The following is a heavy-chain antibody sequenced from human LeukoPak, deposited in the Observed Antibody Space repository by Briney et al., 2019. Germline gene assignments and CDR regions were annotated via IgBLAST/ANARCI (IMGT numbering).Heavy chain of an antibody. D-gene: IGHD4-17*01. V-gene: IGHV1-2*02. J-gene: IGHJ4*02. Sequence: ASVKVSCKASGYTFTGYYMHWVRQAPGQGLEWMGWINPNSGGTNYAQKFQGRVAMTRDTSIRTAYMELSRLRSDDTAVYYCARFYNLYGDYYFDYWGQGILVTVSS. CDR2: INPNSGGT. CDR1: GYTFTGYY. CDR3: ARFYNLYGDYYFDY.